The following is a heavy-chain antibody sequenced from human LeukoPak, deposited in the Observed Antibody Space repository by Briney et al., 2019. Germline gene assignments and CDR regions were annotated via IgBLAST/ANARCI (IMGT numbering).Heavy chain of an antibody. CDR3: ARANDILTGYPYEY. J-gene: IGHJ4*02. CDR2: IYYSVST. V-gene: IGHV4-59*01. D-gene: IGHD3-9*01. CDR1: GDSISSYY. Sequence: PSETLSLTCTVSGDSISSYYWSWIRQPPGKGLEWIGYIYYSVSTNYNPSLKSRVTISVDTSKNQFSLKVSSVTAADTAVYYCARANDILTGYPYEYWGQGTLVTVSS.